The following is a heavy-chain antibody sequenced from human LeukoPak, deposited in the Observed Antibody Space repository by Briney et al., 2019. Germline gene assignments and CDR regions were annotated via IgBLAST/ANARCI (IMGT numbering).Heavy chain of an antibody. CDR3: ARGPSGDRAVALGYFDY. V-gene: IGHV3-21*01. CDR1: GFTFSSYS. CDR2: ISSGSTYI. D-gene: IGHD6-19*01. Sequence: GGSLRLSCAASGFTFSSYSMNWVRQAPGKGLEWVSSISSGSTYILYADSLKGRFTISRDSAKTSLFLHSLRAEDTAVYYCARGPSGDRAVALGYFDYWGQGNRVTVSS. J-gene: IGHJ4*02.